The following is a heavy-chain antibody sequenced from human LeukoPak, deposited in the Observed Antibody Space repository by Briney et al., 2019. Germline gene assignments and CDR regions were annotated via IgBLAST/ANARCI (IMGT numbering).Heavy chain of an antibody. CDR1: GFTFSSYA. J-gene: IGHJ6*03. Sequence: PGGSLRLSCAASGFTFSSYAMHWVRQAPGKGLEWVAVISYDGSNKYYADSVKGRFTISRDNSKNTLYLQMNSLRAEDAAVYYCAKDDRLGSRWSYYYYYMDVWGKGTTVTISS. CDR2: ISYDGSNK. D-gene: IGHD6-13*01. CDR3: AKDDRLGSRWSYYYYYMDV. V-gene: IGHV3-30*04.